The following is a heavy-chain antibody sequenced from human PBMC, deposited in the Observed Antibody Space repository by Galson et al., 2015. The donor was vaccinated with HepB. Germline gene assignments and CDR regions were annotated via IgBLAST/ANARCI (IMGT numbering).Heavy chain of an antibody. Sequence: SVKVSCKASGGTFSSYAISWVRQAPGQGLEWMGGIIPIFGTANYAQKFQGRVTITADESTSTAYMELSSLRSEDTAVYYCARDPLAGCSGGSCYEDYYYYYGMDVWGQGTTVTVSS. J-gene: IGHJ6*02. V-gene: IGHV1-69*13. D-gene: IGHD2-15*01. CDR3: ARDPLAGCSGGSCYEDYYYYYGMDV. CDR2: IIPIFGTA. CDR1: GGTFSSYA.